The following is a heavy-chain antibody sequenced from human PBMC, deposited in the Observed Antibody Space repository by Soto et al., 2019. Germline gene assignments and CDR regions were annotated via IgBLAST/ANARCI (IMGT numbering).Heavy chain of an antibody. Sequence: PGVFLNLSWTASGCTFIIYAMSWVRPAPGKGLEWVSSISSSSYRYYADSVKGRFTISRDNAKNSLYLQMNSLRAEDTAVYYCARDIRDGYSYGHLYWGQGTLVTVSS. V-gene: IGHV3-21*01. CDR1: GCTFIIYA. J-gene: IGHJ4*02. CDR3: ARDIRDGYSYGHLY. CDR2: ISSSSYR. D-gene: IGHD5-18*01.